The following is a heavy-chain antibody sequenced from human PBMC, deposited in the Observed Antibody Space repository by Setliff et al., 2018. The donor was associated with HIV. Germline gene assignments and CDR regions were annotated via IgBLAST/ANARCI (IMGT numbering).Heavy chain of an antibody. Sequence: SETLSLTCAVYGGSLSDHYWSWIRQPPGKGLEWIGEINHSGSTNYNPSLKSRVTMSLDTSKKRFSLNLKSVTAADTAVYYCALTGHRLLRGYMDVWGKGTTVTVSS. CDR2: INHSGST. CDR3: ALTGHRLLRGYMDV. J-gene: IGHJ6*03. D-gene: IGHD2-15*01. V-gene: IGHV4-34*07. CDR1: GGSLSDHY.